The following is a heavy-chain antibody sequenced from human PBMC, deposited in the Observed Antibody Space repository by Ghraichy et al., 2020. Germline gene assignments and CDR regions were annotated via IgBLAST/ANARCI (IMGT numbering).Heavy chain of an antibody. CDR2: INPNSGGT. CDR3: VRMDYYGSGSYYF. J-gene: IGHJ4*02. CDR1: GYTFTGYY. Sequence: ASVKVSCKASGYTFTGYYMHWVRQAPGQGLEWMGRINPNSGGTNYTQKFQGRVTMTRDTSISTAYMELSRLRSDDTAVYYCVRMDYYGSGSYYFWGQGTLVTVSS. D-gene: IGHD3-10*01. V-gene: IGHV1-2*06.